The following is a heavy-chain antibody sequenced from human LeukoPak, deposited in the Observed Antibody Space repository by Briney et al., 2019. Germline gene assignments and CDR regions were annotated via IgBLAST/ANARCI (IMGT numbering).Heavy chain of an antibody. D-gene: IGHD3-10*01. V-gene: IGHV3-73*01. J-gene: IGHJ3*02. CDR3: TRPYHYYGSGSYSRDALDI. CDR2: IRSKANSYAT. CDR1: GFTFSGSA. Sequence: QTGGSLRLSCAASGFTFSGSAMHWVRQASGKGLEWVGRIRSKANSYATAYAASVKGRFTISRDDSKNTAYLQMNSLKTEDTAVYYCTRPYHYYGSGSYSRDALDIWGQGTMVTVSS.